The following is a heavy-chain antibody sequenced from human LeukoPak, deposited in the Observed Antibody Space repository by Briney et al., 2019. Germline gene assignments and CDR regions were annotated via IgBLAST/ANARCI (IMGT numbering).Heavy chain of an antibody. D-gene: IGHD6-13*01. CDR1: GFTFSSYG. V-gene: IGHV3-33*01. J-gene: IGHJ6*04. CDR2: IWYDGSNK. Sequence: SGGSLRHSCAASGFTFSSYGMHWVRQAPGKGLEWVAVIWYDGSNKYYADSVKGRFTISRDNSKNTLYLQMNSLRAEDTAVYYCARDRGYSSSWYHYGMDVWGKGTTVTVSS. CDR3: ARDRGYSSSWYHYGMDV.